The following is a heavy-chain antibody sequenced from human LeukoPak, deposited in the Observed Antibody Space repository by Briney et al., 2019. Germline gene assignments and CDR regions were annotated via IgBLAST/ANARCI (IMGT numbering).Heavy chain of an antibody. CDR3: AKEAEEGATFDY. J-gene: IGHJ4*02. CDR1: GFTLDDYA. CDR2: ISWNSGSI. Sequence: SLRLSCAASGFTLDDYAMHWVRQAPGKGLEWVSGISWNSGSIGYADSVKGRFTISRDNAKNSLYLQMNSLRAEDTALYYCAKEAEEGATFDYWGQGTLVTVSS. V-gene: IGHV3-9*01. D-gene: IGHD1-26*01.